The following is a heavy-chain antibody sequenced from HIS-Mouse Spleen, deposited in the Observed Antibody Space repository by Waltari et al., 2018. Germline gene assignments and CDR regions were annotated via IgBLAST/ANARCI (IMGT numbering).Heavy chain of an antibody. V-gene: IGHV3-74*01. Sequence: EVQLVESGGGLVQPGVSLRLSCAASGFTCSSYWRLWVRRPRGKGLVRGSRINSDGSGTSNADSVKGRFTISRDNAKNTLYLQMTSLRAEDTAVYYCASGPIAAAGGGAFDIWGKGTMVTVSS. CDR2: INSDGSGT. D-gene: IGHD6-13*01. CDR3: ASGPIAAAGGGAFDI. CDR1: GFTCSSYW. J-gene: IGHJ3*02.